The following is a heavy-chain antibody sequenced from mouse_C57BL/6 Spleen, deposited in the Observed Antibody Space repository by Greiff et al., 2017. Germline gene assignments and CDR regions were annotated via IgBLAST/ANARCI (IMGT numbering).Heavy chain of an antibody. Sequence: QVQLKQPGAELVMPGASVKLSCKASGYTFTSYWMHWVKQRPGQGLEWIGEIDPSDSYTNYNQKFKGKSTLTVDKSSSTAYMQLSSLTSEDSAVYYCARVYDGHYRLDYWGQGTTLTVSS. CDR1: GYTFTSYW. J-gene: IGHJ2*01. D-gene: IGHD2-3*01. V-gene: IGHV1-69*01. CDR3: ARVYDGHYRLDY. CDR2: IDPSDSYT.